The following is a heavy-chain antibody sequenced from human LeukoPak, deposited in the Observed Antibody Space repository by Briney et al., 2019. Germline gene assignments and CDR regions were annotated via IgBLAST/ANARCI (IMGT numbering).Heavy chain of an antibody. CDR2: IYYSGST. J-gene: IGHJ4*02. CDR3: ARVAFLSLHSFDY. V-gene: IGHV4-59*01. CDR1: GGSISSYY. Sequence: SETLSLTCTVSGGSISSYYWSWIRQPPGKGLEWIGYIYYSGSTNYNPSLKRRVTISVDTSKNQFSLKLSSVTAADTAVYYCARVAFLSLHSFDYWGQGTLVTVSS. D-gene: IGHD3-3*02.